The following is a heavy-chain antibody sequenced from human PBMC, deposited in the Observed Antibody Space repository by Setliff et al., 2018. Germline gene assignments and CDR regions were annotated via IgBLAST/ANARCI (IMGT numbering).Heavy chain of an antibody. Sequence: PSETLSLTCAVYGGSFSGYYWSWIRQPPGKGLEWIGEINHSGSTNYNPSLKSRFTISVDTSKNQFSLKLSSVTAADTAVYYCAGSLGGFDYWGQGTLVTVSS. J-gene: IGHJ4*02. V-gene: IGHV4-34*01. CDR2: INHSGST. CDR3: AGSLGGFDY. D-gene: IGHD3-16*01. CDR1: GGSFSGYY.